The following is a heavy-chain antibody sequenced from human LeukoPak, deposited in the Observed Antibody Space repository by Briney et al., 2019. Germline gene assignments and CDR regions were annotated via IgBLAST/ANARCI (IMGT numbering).Heavy chain of an antibody. V-gene: IGHV3-48*01. CDR2: ISSSSSTI. Sequence: PGGSLRLSCAASGFTFSSYSMNWVRQAPGKGLEWVSYISSSSSTIYYADSVKGRFTISRDNAKNSLYLQMNSLRAEDTAVYFCARGRYYRRDGYSNYYFDYWGQGTLVTVSS. CDR1: GFTFSSYS. CDR3: ARGRYYRRDGYSNYYFDY. D-gene: IGHD5-24*01. J-gene: IGHJ4*02.